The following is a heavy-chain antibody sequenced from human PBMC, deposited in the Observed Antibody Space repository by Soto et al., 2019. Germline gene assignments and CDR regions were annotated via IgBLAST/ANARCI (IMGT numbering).Heavy chain of an antibody. V-gene: IGHV3-33*01. CDR1: GFTFSSYG. CDR2: IWYGGSNK. J-gene: IGHJ4*02. CDR3: ARDDSGSSGSLLDY. D-gene: IGHD3-22*01. Sequence: QVQLVESGGGVVQPGRSLRLSCAASGFTFSSYGMHWVRQAPGKGLEWVAVIWYGGSNKYYADSVKGRFTISRDNSKNTLYLQMNSLRAEDTAVYYCARDDSGSSGSLLDYWGQGTLVTVSS.